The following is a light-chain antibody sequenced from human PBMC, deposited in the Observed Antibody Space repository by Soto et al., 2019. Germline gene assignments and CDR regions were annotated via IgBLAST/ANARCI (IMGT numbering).Light chain of an antibody. CDR1: SSDVGGYNY. CDR2: DVS. J-gene: IGLJ1*01. V-gene: IGLV2-11*01. Sequence: QSVLTQPRSVSGSPGQSVTISCTGTSSDVGGYNYVSWYQQHPGKALKLMIYDVSKRPSGVPDRFSGSKSGNTASLTISGLQAEDEADYYCCSYAGSSLVFGTGTKLTVL. CDR3: CSYAGSSLV.